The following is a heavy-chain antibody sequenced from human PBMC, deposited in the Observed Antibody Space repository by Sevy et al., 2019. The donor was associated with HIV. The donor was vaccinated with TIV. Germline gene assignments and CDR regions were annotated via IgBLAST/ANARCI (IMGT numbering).Heavy chain of an antibody. CDR2: FDPEDGET. CDR1: GYTLNKLS. V-gene: IGHV1-24*01. J-gene: IGHJ4*02. D-gene: IGHD3-22*01. Sequence: ASVKVSCKVSGYTLNKLSMHSVRQAPGKGLEWMGSFDPEDGETFYAQKFQGRVTMTEDTSTDTAYMELSSLRSEDTAVYYCAATKDYYESSGPPFDYWGQGTLVTVSS. CDR3: AATKDYYESSGPPFDY.